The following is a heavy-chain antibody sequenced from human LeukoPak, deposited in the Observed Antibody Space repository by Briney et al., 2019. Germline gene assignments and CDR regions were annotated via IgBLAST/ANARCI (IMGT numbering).Heavy chain of an antibody. Sequence: PGGSLRLSCAASGFTFSSYAMSWVRQAPGKGLEWASAISGSGASTYYADSVKGRFTISRDNSKNTLYLQMNSLRVEDTAVYYCAKVAKYYYGSETYYFFEHWGQGTPVTASS. CDR1: GFTFSSYA. J-gene: IGHJ4*02. CDR2: ISGSGAST. V-gene: IGHV3-23*01. CDR3: AKVAKYYYGSETYYFFEH. D-gene: IGHD3-10*01.